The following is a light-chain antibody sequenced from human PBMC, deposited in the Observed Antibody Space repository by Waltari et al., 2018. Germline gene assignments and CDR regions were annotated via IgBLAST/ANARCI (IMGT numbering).Light chain of an antibody. CDR1: NSKIGRKP. J-gene: IGLJ2*01. V-gene: IGLV1-44*01. Sequence: QSVLTQPPSASGTPGQTVTISCSGSNSKIGRKPVSWYQQLPGSAPNPLIYSNDRRPSGVPDRFSGSKSGTSASLAITGLQSEDEADYHCAAWDVRLNAVVFGGGTKLTVL. CDR2: SND. CDR3: AAWDVRLNAVV.